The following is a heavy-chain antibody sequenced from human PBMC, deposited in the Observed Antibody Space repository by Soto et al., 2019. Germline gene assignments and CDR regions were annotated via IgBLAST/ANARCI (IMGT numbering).Heavy chain of an antibody. Sequence: EVQLVESGGGLVQPGGSLRLSCAASGFTFSSYDMHWVRQATGKGLEWVSAIGTAGDTYYPGSVKGRFTISRENAKNSLYLQMNSLRDGDTAVYYCERGEAARPAYYYYGMDVWGQGTTVTVSS. D-gene: IGHD6-6*01. J-gene: IGHJ6*02. CDR3: ERGEAARPAYYYYGMDV. V-gene: IGHV3-13*01. CDR1: GFTFSSYD. CDR2: IGTAGDT.